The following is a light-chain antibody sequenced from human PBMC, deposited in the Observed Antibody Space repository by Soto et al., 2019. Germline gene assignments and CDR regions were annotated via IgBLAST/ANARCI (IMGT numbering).Light chain of an antibody. CDR2: ATS. J-gene: IGKJ1*01. V-gene: IGKV1-5*03. CDR1: QSISSW. CDR3: QQANSVPWT. Sequence: MSQSAYALSGSIGARVTITCLASQSISSWLAWYHQRPGKAPKLLIYATSTLESGVPSRFSGSGSGRDFTLTISSLQPEDLGTYFCQQANSVPWTLGQGAKVDIK.